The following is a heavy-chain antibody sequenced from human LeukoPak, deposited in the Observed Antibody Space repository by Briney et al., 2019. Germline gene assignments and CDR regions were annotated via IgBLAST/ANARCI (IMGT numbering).Heavy chain of an antibody. V-gene: IGHV3-21*01. D-gene: IGHD5-24*01. CDR3: ARMDGYNLFDY. CDR1: GFTFSGYS. CDR2: ISSGSSYI. Sequence: GGSLRLSCAASGFTFSGYSMNWVRQAPGKGLEWVSSISSGSSYINHAASVKGRFTISRDNAKNSLYLQMNSLRAEDTAVYYCARMDGYNLFDYWGQGTLVTVSS. J-gene: IGHJ4*02.